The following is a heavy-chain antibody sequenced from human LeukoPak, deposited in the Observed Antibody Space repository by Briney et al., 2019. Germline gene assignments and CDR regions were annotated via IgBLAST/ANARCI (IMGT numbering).Heavy chain of an antibody. J-gene: IGHJ4*02. D-gene: IGHD5-18*01. CDR3: AKDQGFSYYYLDY. CDR2: TSADGANT. CDR1: RFTYNSHA. Sequence: GGSLRLSCVASRFTYNSHAMSWVRQAPGKGLEWVSGTSADGANTYYTDSVRGRFTISRDNSKNTVYLQMSSLSAEDTAIYYCAKDQGFSYYYLDYWGQGILVTVSS. V-gene: IGHV3-23*01.